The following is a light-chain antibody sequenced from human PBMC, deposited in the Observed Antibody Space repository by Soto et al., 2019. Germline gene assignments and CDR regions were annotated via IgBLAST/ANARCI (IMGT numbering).Light chain of an antibody. CDR1: ESVSRN. J-gene: IGKJ5*01. Sequence: EVVMTQSASTLSVSPGERATLSCRASESVSRNLAWYQQKPAQAPRLLIYDASTRATGIPDRFSGGGSATEFTPTISSLQSEDFVVYYCQQYNSWPPITFGQGTRLEIK. CDR2: DAS. V-gene: IGKV3-15*01. CDR3: QQYNSWPPIT.